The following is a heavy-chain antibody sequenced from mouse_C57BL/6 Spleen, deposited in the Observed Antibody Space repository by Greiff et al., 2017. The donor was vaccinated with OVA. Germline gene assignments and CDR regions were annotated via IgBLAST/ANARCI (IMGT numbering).Heavy chain of an antibody. D-gene: IGHD1-1*01. J-gene: IGHJ4*01. Sequence: EVLLVASGEGLVKPGGSLKLSCAASGFTFSSYAMSWVRQTPEKRLEWVAYISSGGDYIYYADTVKGRFPISRDNARNTLYLQMRSLKSEDTAMYYCTRRGGLRSAMDYWGQGTSVTVSS. V-gene: IGHV5-9-1*02. CDR1: GFTFSSYA. CDR2: ISSGGDYI. CDR3: TRRGGLRSAMDY.